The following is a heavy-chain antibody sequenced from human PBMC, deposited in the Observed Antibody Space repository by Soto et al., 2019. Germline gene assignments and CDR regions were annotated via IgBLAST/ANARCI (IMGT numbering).Heavy chain of an antibody. CDR3: ARDKPYYYDSSGYCLDY. CDR2: ISAYNGNT. CDR1: GYTFTSYC. D-gene: IGHD3-22*01. V-gene: IGHV1-18*01. J-gene: IGHJ4*02. Sequence: ASVNVSCKSSGYTFTSYCISWVRRAPGQGLEWMGWISAYNGNTNYAQKLQGRVTMTTDTSTSTAYMELRSLRSDDTAVYYCARDKPYYYDSSGYCLDYWGQGTLVTVSS.